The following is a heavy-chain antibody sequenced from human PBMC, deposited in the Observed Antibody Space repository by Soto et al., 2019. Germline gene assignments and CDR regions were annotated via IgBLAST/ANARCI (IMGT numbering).Heavy chain of an antibody. CDR1: GFTVRGYW. CDR2: INSDGSST. J-gene: IGHJ4*02. Sequence: GGSLRLSCAASGFTVRGYWMHWVRQAPGKGLVWVSRINSDGSSTNYADSVKGRFTISRDNAKNTLYLQMNSLRDEDTAMYYCARVSYFDSGTPTYWGQGTLVTVSS. D-gene: IGHD3-10*01. V-gene: IGHV3-74*01. CDR3: ARVSYFDSGTPTY.